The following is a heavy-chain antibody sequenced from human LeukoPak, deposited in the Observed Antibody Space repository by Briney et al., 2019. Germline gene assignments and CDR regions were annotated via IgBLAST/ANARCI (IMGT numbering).Heavy chain of an antibody. V-gene: IGHV3-21*01. D-gene: IGHD3-3*01. CDR3: ARDREDYDFLSPVDY. CDR1: GFTFSSYS. CDR2: ISSSSSYI. J-gene: IGHJ4*02. Sequence: PGGSLRLSCAASGFTFSSYSMNWVRQAPGKGLEWVSSISSSSSYIYYADSVKGRFTISRDNAKNSLYLQMNSLRAEDTAVYYCARDREDYDFLSPVDYWGQGTLVTVSS.